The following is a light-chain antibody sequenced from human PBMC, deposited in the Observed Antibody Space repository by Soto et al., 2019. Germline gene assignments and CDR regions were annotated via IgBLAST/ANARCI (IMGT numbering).Light chain of an antibody. CDR3: QHYHNWPPQYT. Sequence: EIVMTQSPATLSVSPGERATVSCRASQTINSYLALYQQQPGQAPRLLIHGASTRATGVPARFRGSGSGTESTFTISSLHFEDFAVYYCQHYHNWPPQYTFGQGTKLQI. V-gene: IGKV3-15*01. CDR1: QTINSY. J-gene: IGKJ2*01. CDR2: GAS.